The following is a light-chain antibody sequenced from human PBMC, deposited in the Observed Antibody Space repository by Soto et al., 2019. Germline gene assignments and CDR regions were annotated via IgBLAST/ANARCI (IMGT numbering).Light chain of an antibody. CDR3: LQDFYYPWT. CDR2: KAS. CDR1: QRISSW. Sequence: DIPMTQSPSTLSASVGDRVTITCRANQRISSWLAWYQLKPGKAPKLLIYKASNLESGVPPRFSGSGSGTEFTLTISSLQHEDFATYYCLQDFYYPWTFGQGTKVDIK. J-gene: IGKJ1*01. V-gene: IGKV1-5*03.